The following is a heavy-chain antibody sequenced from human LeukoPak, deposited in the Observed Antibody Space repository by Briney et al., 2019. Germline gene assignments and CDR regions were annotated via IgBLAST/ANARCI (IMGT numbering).Heavy chain of an antibody. V-gene: IGHV4-30-4*07. J-gene: IGHJ4*02. Sequence: SETLSLTCAVSGGSISSGGYSWNWIRQPTGKGLEWIGYIYNSGSTSYNPSLKSRVTMSVDTSKNQFSLKLSSVTAADTAVYYCASPLETGYSSSWYGDLIGYWGQGTLVTVSS. CDR3: ASPLETGYSSSWYGDLIGY. CDR2: IYNSGST. CDR1: GGSISSGGYS. D-gene: IGHD6-13*01.